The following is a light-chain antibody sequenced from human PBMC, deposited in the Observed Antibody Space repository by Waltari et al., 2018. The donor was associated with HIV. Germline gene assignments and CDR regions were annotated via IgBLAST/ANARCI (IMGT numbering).Light chain of an antibody. V-gene: IGLV3-25*03. CDR2: KDS. J-gene: IGLJ1*01. CDR1: ALQKQY. Sequence: SYELTQPPSVSVSPGQTARITCSGDALQKQYAYWYQQKPGQAPVLVIYKDSERPSGIPERFSGSNSGTTVTLTISGVQAEDEADYYCQSAGVFGTGTKVTVL. CDR3: QSAGV.